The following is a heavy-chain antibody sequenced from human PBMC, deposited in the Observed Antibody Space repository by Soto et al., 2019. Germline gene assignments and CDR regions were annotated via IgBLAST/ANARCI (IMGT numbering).Heavy chain of an antibody. CDR1: GGSISSGGYS. J-gene: IGHJ6*02. CDR2: IYHSGSP. Sequence: QLQLQESGSGLVKPSQTLSLTCAVSGGSISSGGYSWSWIRQPPGKGLEWIGYIYHSGSPYYNPSLQSRVTISVDRSKNQFSLKLSSVTAADTAVYYCARAHYGDYGYGMDVWGQGTTVTVSS. D-gene: IGHD4-17*01. CDR3: ARAHYGDYGYGMDV. V-gene: IGHV4-30-2*01.